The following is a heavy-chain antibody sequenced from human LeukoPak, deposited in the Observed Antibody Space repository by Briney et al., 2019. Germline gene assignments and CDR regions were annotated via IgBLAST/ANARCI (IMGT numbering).Heavy chain of an antibody. V-gene: IGHV1-18*01. J-gene: IGHJ4*02. CDR3: ARSRSPLQTYYYGSGSYLALEN. CDR1: GYTFTSYG. D-gene: IGHD3-10*01. CDR2: ISAYNGNT. Sequence: ASVKVSCKASGYTFTSYGISWVRQAPGQGLEWMGWISAYNGNTDYAQKLQGRVTMTIDTSTSTAYMELRSLRSDDTAVYYCARSRSPLQTYYYGSGSYLALENWGQGTLVTVSS.